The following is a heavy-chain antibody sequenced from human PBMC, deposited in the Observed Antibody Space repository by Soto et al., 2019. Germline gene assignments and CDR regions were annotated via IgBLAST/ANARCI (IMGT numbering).Heavy chain of an antibody. Sequence: QVQLVQSGAEVKKPGSSVKVSCKASGGTFGSYAITWVRRAHGQGLAWLGGIIPILNSPAYAQKFQARVVITADEITNTAYMELNSLRFDDTAVYYCARAAPYCTSATCPKFYDMDVWGQGTTVTVAS. CDR3: ARAAPYCTSATCPKFYDMDV. CDR2: IIPILNSP. D-gene: IGHD2-21*01. CDR1: GGTFGSYA. V-gene: IGHV1-69*01. J-gene: IGHJ6*02.